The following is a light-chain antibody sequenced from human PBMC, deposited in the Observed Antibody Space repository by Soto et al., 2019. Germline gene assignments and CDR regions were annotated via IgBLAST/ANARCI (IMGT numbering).Light chain of an antibody. CDR2: GAS. CDR3: QQYGSSPWT. Sequence: EIVLTQSPGTLSLSPGERATLSCRASQSVSSSYLAWYQQKPGQTPRPLISGASSRAIGIPDRFSGSGSGTDFTLTISRLEPDDFSVYYCQQYGSSPWTFGQGTKVEIK. J-gene: IGKJ1*01. V-gene: IGKV3-20*01. CDR1: QSVSSSY.